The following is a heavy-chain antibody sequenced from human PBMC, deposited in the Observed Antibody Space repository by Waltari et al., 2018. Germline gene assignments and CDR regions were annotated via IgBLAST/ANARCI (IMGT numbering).Heavy chain of an antibody. J-gene: IGHJ2*01. CDR2: IDTNGDA. D-gene: IGHD3-3*01. Sequence: VQLVESGGGLAHPGGSLRLSCAASGFTFGNYDMHLVRQAQGRRRGGVSTIDTNGDAHYEDSVKCRFIISRENAKNSLFLNMNTLRGDDTAVYYCARDRRLAVFGVGHWYFDLWGRGALVTVSS. CDR3: ARDRRLAVFGVGHWYFDL. V-gene: IGHV3-13*01. CDR1: GFTFGNYD.